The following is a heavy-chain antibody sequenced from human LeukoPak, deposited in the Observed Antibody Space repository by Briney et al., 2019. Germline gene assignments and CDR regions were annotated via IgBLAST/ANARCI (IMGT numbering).Heavy chain of an antibody. D-gene: IGHD3-22*01. J-gene: IGHJ4*02. CDR3: VKDSAYYYDSNGYFDY. V-gene: IGHV3-30*18. CDR2: ISYDGSNK. CDR1: GFTFSSYG. Sequence: GGSLRLSCAASGFTFSSYGMHWVRQAPGKGLEWVAVISYDGSNKYYADSVKGRFAISRDNSKKTLYLQMNSLRAEDTAVYYCVKDSAYYYDSNGYFDYWGQGALVTVSS.